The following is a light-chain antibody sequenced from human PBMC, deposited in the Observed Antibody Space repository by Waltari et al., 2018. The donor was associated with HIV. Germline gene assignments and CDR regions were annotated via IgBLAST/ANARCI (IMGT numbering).Light chain of an antibody. Sequence: AIQMTQSPSSLSASVGDRVTITCRASQGIRNALSWYQQKPGRAPKLLIYDASRLQSGVPSRFSGSGSGTDFTLTISSLQPEDFATYYCLQDDSYPLTFGGGTKVEIK. J-gene: IGKJ4*01. CDR2: DAS. V-gene: IGKV1-6*01. CDR3: LQDDSYPLT. CDR1: QGIRNA.